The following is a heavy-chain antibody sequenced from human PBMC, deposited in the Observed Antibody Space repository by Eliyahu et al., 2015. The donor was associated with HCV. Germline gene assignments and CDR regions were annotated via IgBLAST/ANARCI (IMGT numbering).Heavy chain of an antibody. V-gene: IGHV3-23*01. CDR2: IXGSGDYT. Sequence: EVQLLESGGSLVEPGGSLRLSCAASGFXFSXYVXXWVRQAPGEGAGGXSVIXGSGDYTDYADSVKGRFTVSRDNSKNTLYLQMNSLRAEDTATYYCAKDFDSGTYTIGYYYSGMDVWGQGTTVIVSS. CDR1: GFXFSXYV. CDR3: AKDFDSGTYTIGYYYSGMDV. J-gene: IGHJ6*02. D-gene: IGHD1-26*01.